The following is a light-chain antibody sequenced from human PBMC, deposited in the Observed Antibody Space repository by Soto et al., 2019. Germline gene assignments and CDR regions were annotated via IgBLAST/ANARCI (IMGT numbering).Light chain of an antibody. V-gene: IGLV2-14*01. Sequence: QSVLTQPASVSGSPGQSITISCTGTSSDVGGYNYVSWYQHHPGKAPKLIIYDVSNRPSGVSNRFSGSKSGNTASLTISGLQAEDEADYYCSSYTSSYTLYVFGTGTKVTVL. CDR1: SSDVGGYNY. CDR2: DVS. J-gene: IGLJ1*01. CDR3: SSYTSSYTLYV.